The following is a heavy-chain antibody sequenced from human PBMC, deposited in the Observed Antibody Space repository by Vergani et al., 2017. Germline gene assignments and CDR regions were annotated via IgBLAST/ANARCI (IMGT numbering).Heavy chain of an antibody. CDR3: ARSGYYYVYYFDY. Sequence: EVQLVETGGGLIQPGGSLRLSCAASGFTVSSNYMSWVRQAPGKGLEWVSVIYSGGSTYYADSVKGRFTISRDNSKNTLYLQMNSLRAEDTAVYYCARSGYYYVYYFDYWGQGTLVTVSS. D-gene: IGHD3-22*01. J-gene: IGHJ4*02. CDR2: IYSGGST. V-gene: IGHV3-53*02. CDR1: GFTVSSNY.